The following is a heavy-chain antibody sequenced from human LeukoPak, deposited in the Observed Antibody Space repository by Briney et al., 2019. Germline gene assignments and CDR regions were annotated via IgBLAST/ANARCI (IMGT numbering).Heavy chain of an antibody. CDR2: ISSRGSAI. Sequence: GGSLRLSCAASGFILSDHYMNWIRQAPGKGLEGISYISSRGSAIYYADSVKGRFTISRDNAKNSLYLQMNSLRVEDTAVYYCARDLKLGTSYEFDYWGQGTLVTVSS. CDR3: ARDLKLGTSYEFDY. CDR1: GFILSDHY. D-gene: IGHD1-7*01. J-gene: IGHJ4*02. V-gene: IGHV3-11*04.